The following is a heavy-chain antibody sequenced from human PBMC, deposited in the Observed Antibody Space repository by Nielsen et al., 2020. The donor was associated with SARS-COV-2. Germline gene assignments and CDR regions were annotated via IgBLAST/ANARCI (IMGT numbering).Heavy chain of an antibody. J-gene: IGHJ6*02. CDR1: GFTFTGYA. Sequence: GGSLRLSCAASGFTFTGYAIHWVRQAPGKGLEWVAIISYDGSNKYYADSVKGRFTISRDNSKNTLYLQMNSLRAEDTAVYHCARGAFGGGYGLDVWGQGTTVTVSS. D-gene: IGHD3-10*01. CDR3: ARGAFGGGYGLDV. V-gene: IGHV3-30-3*01. CDR2: ISYDGSNK.